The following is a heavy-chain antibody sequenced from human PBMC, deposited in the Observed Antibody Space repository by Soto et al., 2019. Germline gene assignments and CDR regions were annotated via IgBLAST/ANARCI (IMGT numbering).Heavy chain of an antibody. V-gene: IGHV4-34*01. Sequence: PSETLSLTCAVYGGSFSGYYLSWIRQPPGKGLEWIGEINHSGSTNYNPSLKSRVTISVDTSKNQFSLKLSSVTAADTAVYYCARKGRITIHGYYYYYMDVWGKGTTVTVSS. J-gene: IGHJ6*03. D-gene: IGHD3-3*01. CDR2: INHSGST. CDR1: GGSFSGYY. CDR3: ARKGRITIHGYYYYYMDV.